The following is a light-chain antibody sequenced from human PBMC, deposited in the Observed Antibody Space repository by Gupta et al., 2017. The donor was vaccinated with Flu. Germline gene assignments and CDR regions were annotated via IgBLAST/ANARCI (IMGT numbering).Light chain of an antibody. V-gene: IGLV2-14*01. CDR3: NSYTTSSTVV. J-gene: IGLJ2*01. CDR2: EVT. CDR1: SSDIGAFNY. Sequence: QSALAQPASVSASPGQSITISCTGTSSDIGAFNYVSWYQQYPGRAPKIIIYEVTNRASGVSRRFSGSKPGNTASLTIAGLQAEDEADYYCNSYTTSSTVVFGEGTKLTVL.